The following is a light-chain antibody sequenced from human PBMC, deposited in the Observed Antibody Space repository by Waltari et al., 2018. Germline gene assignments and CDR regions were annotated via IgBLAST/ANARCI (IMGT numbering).Light chain of an antibody. CDR3: ATWDDSLNGVV. V-gene: IGLV1-44*01. J-gene: IGLJ2*01. Sequence: QSVLTQPPSASGPPGQGVTISCSGSRSNIGTNAVNWYRQLPGTAPKVLIYSNNQRPSGVPDRFSGSKSGTSASLAVSGLQSEDEGDYYCATWDDSLNGVVFGGGTKLTVL. CDR2: SNN. CDR1: RSNIGTNA.